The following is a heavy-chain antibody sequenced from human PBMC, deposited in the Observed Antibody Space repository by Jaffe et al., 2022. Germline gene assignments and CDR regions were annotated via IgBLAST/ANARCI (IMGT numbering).Heavy chain of an antibody. Sequence: EVQLVQSGPQVKKPGESLKISCKTSGYSFNTFWIGWVRQMPGKGLEWMGIIYPGDSETKYSPSFQGQVTISADRSITTAYLQWSSLRASDSAIYYCVRHIGCTGAFCHAYWGQGTLVTVSS. CDR2: IYPGDSET. CDR3: VRHIGCTGAFCHAY. CDR1: GYSFNTFW. D-gene: IGHD1-1*01. V-gene: IGHV5-51*03. J-gene: IGHJ4*02.